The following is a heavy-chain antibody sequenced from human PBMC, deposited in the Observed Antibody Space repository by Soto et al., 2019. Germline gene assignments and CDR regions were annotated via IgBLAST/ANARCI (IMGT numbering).Heavy chain of an antibody. CDR1: GFSLSTSGVG. Sequence: QITLKESGPTLVKPTQTLTLTCTFSGFSLSTSGVGVGWIRQPPGQALEWLALIYWDDDKRYSPSLNSRLTITKDTSKNQVVLTMTNMDPVDTGTYYCAHTRGGGLGDYWGQGTLVTVSS. J-gene: IGHJ4*02. V-gene: IGHV2-5*02. D-gene: IGHD2-15*01. CDR3: AHTRGGGLGDY. CDR2: IYWDDDK.